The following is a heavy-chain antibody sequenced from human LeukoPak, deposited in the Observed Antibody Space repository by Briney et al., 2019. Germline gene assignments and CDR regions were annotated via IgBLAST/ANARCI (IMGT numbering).Heavy chain of an antibody. J-gene: IGHJ3*02. CDR3: ARAATYYYDSSGYYPYAFDI. V-gene: IGHV3-48*02. Sequence: GSLRLACAASGFTFSRFSMDWVRQAPGKGLEWVSYISSSSSTIYYADSVKGRFTISRDNDKNSLYLQLNSLRDEHTAVYYCARAATYYYDSSGYYPYAFDIWGQGTMVTVSS. D-gene: IGHD3-22*01. CDR1: GFTFSRFS. CDR2: ISSSSSTI.